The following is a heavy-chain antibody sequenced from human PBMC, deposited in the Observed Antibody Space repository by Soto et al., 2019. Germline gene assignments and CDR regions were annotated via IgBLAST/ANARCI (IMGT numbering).Heavy chain of an antibody. D-gene: IGHD3-3*01. Sequence: SETLSLTCAVYGGSFSGYYWSWIRQPPGKXLEWIGEINHSGSTNYNPSLKSRVTISVDTSKNQFSLKLSSVTAADTAVYYCARNGSYYDFWSGYYFGGGMDVWGQGTTVTVCS. CDR2: INHSGST. CDR3: ARNGSYYDFWSGYYFGGGMDV. J-gene: IGHJ6*02. V-gene: IGHV4-34*01. CDR1: GGSFSGYY.